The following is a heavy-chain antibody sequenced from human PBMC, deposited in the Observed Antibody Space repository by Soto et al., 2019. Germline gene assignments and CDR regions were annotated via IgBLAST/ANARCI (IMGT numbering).Heavy chain of an antibody. V-gene: IGHV1-69*01. Sequence: QVQLVQSGAEVKKPGSSVKVSCKASGGTFSSYAISWVRQAPGQGLEWMGGIIPIFSTANYAQKFQGRVTITADESTSTAYMELSSLRSEDTAVYYCARADIVVVPAAKSAFDIWGQGTMVTVSS. CDR3: ARADIVVVPAAKSAFDI. J-gene: IGHJ3*02. CDR1: GGTFSSYA. CDR2: IIPIFSTA. D-gene: IGHD2-2*01.